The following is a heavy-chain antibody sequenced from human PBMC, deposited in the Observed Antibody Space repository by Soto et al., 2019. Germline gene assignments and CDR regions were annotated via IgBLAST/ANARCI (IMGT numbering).Heavy chain of an antibody. V-gene: IGHV3-33*01. J-gene: IGHJ4*02. CDR2: IWYDGSNK. Sequence: QVQLVESGGGVVQPGRSLRLSCAASGFTFSSYGMHWVRQAPGKGLEWVAVIWYDGSNKYYADSVKGRFTISRDNSKNTLYLQMNSLRAEDTAVYYCARDPLLSYYDFWSGYYGYFDYWGQGTLVTVSS. D-gene: IGHD3-3*01. CDR3: ARDPLLSYYDFWSGYYGYFDY. CDR1: GFTFSSYG.